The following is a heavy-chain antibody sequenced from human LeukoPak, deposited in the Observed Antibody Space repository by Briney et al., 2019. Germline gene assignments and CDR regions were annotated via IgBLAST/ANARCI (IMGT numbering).Heavy chain of an antibody. CDR1: GFTFSNAW. J-gene: IGHJ4*02. Sequence: GGSLRLSCAASGFTFSNAWMSWVRQAPRKGLEWVGRIKSKTDGGTTDYAAPVKGRFTISRDDSKNTLYLQMNSLKTEDTAVYYCTTDKLREGGADFAPFDYWGQGTLVTVSS. CDR3: TTDKLREGGADFAPFDY. V-gene: IGHV3-15*01. CDR2: IKSKTDGGTT. D-gene: IGHD1-26*01.